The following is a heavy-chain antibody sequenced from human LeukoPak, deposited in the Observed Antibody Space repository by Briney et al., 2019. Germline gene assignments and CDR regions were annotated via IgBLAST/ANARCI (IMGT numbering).Heavy chain of an antibody. CDR1: GFTFSSYS. CDR3: ARGNYGPDY. J-gene: IGHJ4*02. D-gene: IGHD3-16*01. V-gene: IGHV3-48*01. Sequence: GGSLRLSCAASGFTFSSYSMNWVRPAPGKGLEWVSYISSSSSTIYYADSVKGRFTISRDNAKNSLYLQMNSLRAEDTAVYYCARGNYGPDYWGQGTLVTVSS. CDR2: ISSSSSTI.